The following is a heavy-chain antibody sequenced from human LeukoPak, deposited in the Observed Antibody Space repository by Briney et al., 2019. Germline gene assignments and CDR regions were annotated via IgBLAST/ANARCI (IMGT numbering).Heavy chain of an antibody. D-gene: IGHD5-18*01. CDR3: ARENGEYSYDYYYYYYMDV. V-gene: IGHV3-20*04. CDR2: INWNGGST. J-gene: IGHJ6*03. CDR1: GFTPDDYG. Sequence: GGSLRLSCAASGFTPDDYGMSWVRQAPGKGLEWVSGINWNGGSTGYADSVKGRFTISRDNAKNSLYLQMNSLRAEDTALYYCARENGEYSYDYYYYYYMDVWGKGTTVTVSS.